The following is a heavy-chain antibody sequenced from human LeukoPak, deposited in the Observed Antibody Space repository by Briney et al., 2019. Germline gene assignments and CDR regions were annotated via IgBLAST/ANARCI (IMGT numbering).Heavy chain of an antibody. J-gene: IGHJ4*02. D-gene: IGHD6-13*01. V-gene: IGHV1-69*13. Sequence: SVKVSCKASGGTFSSYAISWVRQAPGQGLEWMGGIIPIFGTANYAQKFQGRVTITADESTSTAYMELSSLRSEDTAVYYCARDRGYSSSWYYFDYWGQGTLVTVSS. CDR2: IIPIFGTA. CDR3: ARDRGYSSSWYYFDY. CDR1: GGTFSSYA.